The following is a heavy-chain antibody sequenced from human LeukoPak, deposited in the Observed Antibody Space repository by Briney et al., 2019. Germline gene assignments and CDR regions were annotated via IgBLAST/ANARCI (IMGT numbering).Heavy chain of an antibody. Sequence: SEALSLTCTVSGGSISSYYWSWIRQPPGKGLEWIGYIYYSGSTNYNPSLKSRVTISVDTSKNQFSLKLSSVTAADTAVYYCARSRGNFDYWGQGTLVTVSS. CDR1: GGSISSYY. CDR3: ARSRGNFDY. J-gene: IGHJ4*02. CDR2: IYYSGST. D-gene: IGHD3-16*01. V-gene: IGHV4-59*08.